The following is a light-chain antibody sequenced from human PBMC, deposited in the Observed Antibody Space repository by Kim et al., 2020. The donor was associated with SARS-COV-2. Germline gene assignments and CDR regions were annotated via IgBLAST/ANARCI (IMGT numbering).Light chain of an antibody. V-gene: IGKV3-20*01. CDR3: HQYIRSPYS. J-gene: IGKJ2*03. Sequence: FAPGESATLSCRANQRISSDYLAWYQHKPGQSPRLHIHDASNRATGIPDRFSGSGSGTDFTLTISRLEPEDFAVYYCHQYIRSPYSFGQGTKLEI. CDR1: QRISSDY. CDR2: DAS.